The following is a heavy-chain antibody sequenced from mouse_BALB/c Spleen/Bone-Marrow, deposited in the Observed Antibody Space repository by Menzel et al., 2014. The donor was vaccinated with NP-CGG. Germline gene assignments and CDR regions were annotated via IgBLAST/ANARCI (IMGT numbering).Heavy chain of an antibody. Sequence: VKLMESGAELVKPGASVKLSCKASGYTFTSYYTYWVKQRPGLGLEWIGEINPSNGGTNFNEKFKSKVTLTVDKSSSTAYMQLSSLTSEDSAVYYCTRSYYGNYFDVWGAGTTVTVSS. CDR2: INPSNGGT. CDR3: TRSYYGNYFDV. CDR1: GYTFTSYY. D-gene: IGHD2-1*01. J-gene: IGHJ1*01. V-gene: IGHV1S81*02.